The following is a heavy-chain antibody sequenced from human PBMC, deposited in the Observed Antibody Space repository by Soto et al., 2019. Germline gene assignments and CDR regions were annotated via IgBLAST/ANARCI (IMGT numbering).Heavy chain of an antibody. CDR2: IYHSGIT. V-gene: IGHV4-38-2*01. CDR1: AYSISSGYY. CDR3: ARNRYYDSGGYYYDFDY. Sequence: PSETLSLTCAVSAYSISSGYYWGWIRQPPGKGLEWIGSIYHSGITNYNPSLKSRVTISVDTSKNQFSLKLSSVTAADTAVYYCARNRYYDSGGYYYDFDYWGQGTLVTVSS. J-gene: IGHJ4*02. D-gene: IGHD3-22*01.